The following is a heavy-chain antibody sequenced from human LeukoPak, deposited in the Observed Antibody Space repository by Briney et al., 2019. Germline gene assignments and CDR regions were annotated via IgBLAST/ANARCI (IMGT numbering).Heavy chain of an antibody. CDR2: ISSSSSTI. D-gene: IGHD3-10*01. V-gene: IGHV3-48*01. CDR1: GFTFSSYS. CDR3: ARDTGAFDY. Sequence: GGSLRLSCAASGFTFSSYSMNWVRQAPGKGLEWVSYISSSSSTIYYADSVKGRFTISRDNAKNSLYLQMNSLRAEDTAVYYCARDTGAFDYWGQGTLVTVSS. J-gene: IGHJ4*02.